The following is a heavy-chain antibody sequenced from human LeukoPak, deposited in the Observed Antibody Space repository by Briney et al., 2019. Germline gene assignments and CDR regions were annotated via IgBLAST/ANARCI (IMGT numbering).Heavy chain of an antibody. J-gene: IGHJ4*02. CDR1: AFTFSSFA. Sequence: PGGSLRLSCAASAFTFSSFAMSWVRQAPGKGLEWVSRMSGSCGRTDYADSVKGRFTISRDNSKNTLFLQMNSLRGEDTAVYYCAKQRGALRENWFFDHWGQRTLVTVSA. CDR3: AKQRGALRENWFFDH. CDR2: MSGSCGRT. V-gene: IGHV3-23*01. D-gene: IGHD3-9*01.